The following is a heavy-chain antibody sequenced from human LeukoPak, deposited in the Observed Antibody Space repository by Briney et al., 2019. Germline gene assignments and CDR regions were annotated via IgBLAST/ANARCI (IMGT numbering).Heavy chain of an antibody. J-gene: IGHJ4*02. CDR3: ARYSGTYRDF. Sequence: PGGSLRLSCAASGFTFNNYAMSWVRQAPGKGLEWVSSISSSSSYFFYADSVKGRFTISRDNAKNLLYLQMNSLRVEDTALYYCARYSGTYRDFWGQGTLVTVSS. D-gene: IGHD1-26*01. V-gene: IGHV3-21*01. CDR2: ISSSSSYF. CDR1: GFTFNNYA.